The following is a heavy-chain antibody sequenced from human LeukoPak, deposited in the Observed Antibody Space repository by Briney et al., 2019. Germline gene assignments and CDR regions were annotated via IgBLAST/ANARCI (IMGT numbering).Heavy chain of an antibody. CDR1: GYTRTELS. J-gene: IGHJ5*02. V-gene: IGHV1-24*01. Sequence: ASVKASCKVSGYTRTELSMHWVRQAPGKGLEWMGGFDPENGETIYAQKFQARVTMTEDTSTDTDYMELSSLRSEDTAVYYCATDQSSGSYYQKEYNWFDLWGQGTLVTVSS. CDR3: ATDQSSGSYYQKEYNWFDL. D-gene: IGHD3-10*01. CDR2: FDPENGET.